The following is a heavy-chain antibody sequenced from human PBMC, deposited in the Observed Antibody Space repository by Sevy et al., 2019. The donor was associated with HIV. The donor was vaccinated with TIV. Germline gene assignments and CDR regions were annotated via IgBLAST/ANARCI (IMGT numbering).Heavy chain of an antibody. CDR2: IANKAYGGTT. Sequence: GGSLRLSCTASGFTFGDYSMSWFRQAPGKGLEWVGFIANKAYGGTTEYAASVKGRFTISRDDSKSIAYLQMNSLETEDTGLYYCTRGSTGKHQVVFDYRGQGTPVTVSS. J-gene: IGHJ4*02. CDR1: GFTFGDYS. D-gene: IGHD2-15*01. CDR3: TRGSTGKHQVVFDY. V-gene: IGHV3-49*03.